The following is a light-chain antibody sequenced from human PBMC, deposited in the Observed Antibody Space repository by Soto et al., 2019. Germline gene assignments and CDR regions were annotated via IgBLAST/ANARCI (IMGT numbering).Light chain of an antibody. CDR3: SSYTTSSTQV. V-gene: IGLV2-14*01. CDR1: NNDVGAFNY. J-gene: IGLJ3*02. CDR2: EVT. Sequence: QSALTQPASVSGSPGQSITIACTGTNNDVGAFNYVSWYQHYPGKAPKLIISEVTIRPPGISDRFSGSKSGNTASLTVSGLQAEDEGDYYCSSYTTSSTQVFGGGTKRTVL.